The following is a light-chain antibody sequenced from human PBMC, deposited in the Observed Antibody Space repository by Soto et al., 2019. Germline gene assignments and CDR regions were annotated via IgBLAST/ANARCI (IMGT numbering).Light chain of an antibody. CDR3: AAWDDSLNGPI. J-gene: IGLJ2*01. CDR1: SSNIGSHT. V-gene: IGLV1-44*01. Sequence: QSVLTQPPSASGTPGQRVTISCSGSSSNIGSHTVNWYQQLPGTATKLLIYSNNQRPSGVPDRFSGSKSGTSASLAISGLQSEDEADYYCAAWDDSLNGPIFGGGTKLTVL. CDR2: SNN.